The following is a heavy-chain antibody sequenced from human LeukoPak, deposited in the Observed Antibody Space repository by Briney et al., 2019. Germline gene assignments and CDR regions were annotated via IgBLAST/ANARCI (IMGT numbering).Heavy chain of an antibody. J-gene: IGHJ6*02. CDR2: IIPIFGTA. Sequence: ASVKVSCKASGYTFTSYAISWVRQAPGQGLEWMGGIIPIFGTANYAQKFQGRVTITADESTSTAYMELSSLRSEDTAVYYCARPGGGYCSSTSCSLYYYYGMDVWGQGTTVTVSS. D-gene: IGHD2-2*01. V-gene: IGHV1-69*13. CDR1: GYTFTSYA. CDR3: ARPGGGYCSSTSCSLYYYYGMDV.